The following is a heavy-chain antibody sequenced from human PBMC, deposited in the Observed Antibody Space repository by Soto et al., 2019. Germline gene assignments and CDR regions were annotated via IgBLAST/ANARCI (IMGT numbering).Heavy chain of an antibody. Sequence: SETLSLTXAVSGGSISSSNWWSWVRQPPGKGLEWIGEIYHSGSTNYNPSLKSRVTISVDRSKNQFSLKLSSVTAADTAVYYCARVHYYDSSGYYYTLFDPWGQGTLVTVSS. CDR3: ARVHYYDSSGYYYTLFDP. CDR1: GGSISSSNW. J-gene: IGHJ5*02. D-gene: IGHD3-22*01. CDR2: IYHSGST. V-gene: IGHV4-4*02.